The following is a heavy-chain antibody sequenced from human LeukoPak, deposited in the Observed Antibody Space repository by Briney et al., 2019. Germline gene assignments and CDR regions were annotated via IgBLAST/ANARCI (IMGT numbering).Heavy chain of an antibody. CDR3: ARDGGVQLWYAFDI. D-gene: IGHD5-18*01. J-gene: IGHJ3*02. CDR1: GYTLTELS. V-gene: IGHV1-24*01. CDR2: FDPEDGET. Sequence: ASVKVSCKVSGYTLTELSMHWVRQAPGKGLEWMGGFDPEDGETIYAQKFQGRVTMTEDTSTSTAYMELRSLRSDDTAVYYCARDGGVQLWYAFDIWGQGTMVTVSS.